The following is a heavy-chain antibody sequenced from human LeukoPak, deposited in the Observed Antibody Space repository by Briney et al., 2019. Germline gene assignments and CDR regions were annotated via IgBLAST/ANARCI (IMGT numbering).Heavy chain of an antibody. V-gene: IGHV3-7*03. J-gene: IGHJ4*02. CDR3: ARGIQWLALSNLANFDY. CDR2: IKQDGSEK. D-gene: IGHD5-12*01. CDR1: GFTLSSYW. Sequence: PGGSLRLSCAASGFTLSSYWMSWVRQAPGKGLEWVANIKQDGSEKYYVDSVKGRFTISRDNAKNSLYLQMNSLRAEDTALYYCARGIQWLALSNLANFDYWGQGTLVTVSS.